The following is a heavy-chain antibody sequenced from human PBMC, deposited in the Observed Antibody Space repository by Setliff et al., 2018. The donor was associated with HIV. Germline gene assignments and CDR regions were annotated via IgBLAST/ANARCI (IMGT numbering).Heavy chain of an antibody. CDR1: GCSFGASA. D-gene: IGHD2-2*01. CDR3: GRHLDGYCSSTSCFLTSWD. CDR2: ISSSINKYAP. Sequence: GGSLRLSCATSGCSFGASAFHWVRQASGKGLEWVGRISSSINKYAPTYDESGRGRFTISRDDSKSTAYLQMNSLKTEDTAMYYCGRHLDGYCSSTSCFLTSWDWGRGTLVTVSS. V-gene: IGHV3-73*01. J-gene: IGHJ4*02.